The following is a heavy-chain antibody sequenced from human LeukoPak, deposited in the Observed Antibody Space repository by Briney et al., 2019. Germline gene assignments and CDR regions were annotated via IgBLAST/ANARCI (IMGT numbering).Heavy chain of an antibody. CDR3: AKALIGGTYSAFDV. V-gene: IGHV3-23*01. CDR2: ISDDGYST. CDR1: GFTFSGYA. J-gene: IGHJ3*01. Sequence: GGSLRLSCAASGFTFSGYAMSWVRQTPGKGLDWVSTISDDGYSTYYADSMKGRFTISRDNSKNTLWLQMNRLRAEDTAIFYCAKALIGGTYSAFDVWGQGTMVTVSS. D-gene: IGHD1-26*01.